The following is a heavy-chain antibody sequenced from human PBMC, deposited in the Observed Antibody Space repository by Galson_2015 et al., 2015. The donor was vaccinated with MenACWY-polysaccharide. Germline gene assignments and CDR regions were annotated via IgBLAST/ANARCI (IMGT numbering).Heavy chain of an antibody. CDR1: FSLGAWY. Sequence: FSLGAWYMSWIRQAPGQGLEWLSYISKSGDSIYYGDSVKGRFAISRDNAKNSLYLQLNSLEVEDTAIYYCARGHYGLDVWGQGTTVTVSS. CDR2: ISKSGDSI. J-gene: IGHJ6*02. V-gene: IGHV3-11*01. CDR3: ARGHYGLDV.